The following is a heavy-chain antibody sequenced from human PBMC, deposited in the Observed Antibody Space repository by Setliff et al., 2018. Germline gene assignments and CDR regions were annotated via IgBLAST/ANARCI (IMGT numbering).Heavy chain of an antibody. CDR1: GYTFNCCW. CDR3: ARDGGEY. CDR2: INEDGRVT. Sequence: GGSLRLSCAASGYTFNCCWMRWVRQAPGNGLEWVANINEDGRVTSYVDSVKGRFTISRDNAKNSLYLQMNSLRAEDTAVYYCARDGGEYWGQGTLVTVSS. J-gene: IGHJ4*02. D-gene: IGHD3-16*01. V-gene: IGHV3-7*01.